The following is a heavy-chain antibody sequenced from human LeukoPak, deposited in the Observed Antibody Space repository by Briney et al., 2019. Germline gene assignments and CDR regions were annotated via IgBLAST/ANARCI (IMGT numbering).Heavy chain of an antibody. J-gene: IGHJ4*02. D-gene: IGHD3-22*01. Sequence: GGSLRLSCAASGFTFSSYSMNWVRQAPGKGLEWVSSISSSSSYIYYADSVKGRFTISRDNAKNSLYLQMNSLRAEDTAVYYCARDSYYYDSSGYRAGGSNRKRFDYWGQGTLVTVSS. CDR2: ISSSSSYI. CDR3: ARDSYYYDSSGYRAGGSNRKRFDY. CDR1: GFTFSSYS. V-gene: IGHV3-21*01.